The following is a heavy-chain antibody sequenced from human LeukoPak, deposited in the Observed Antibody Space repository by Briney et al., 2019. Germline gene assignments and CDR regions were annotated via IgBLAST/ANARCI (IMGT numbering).Heavy chain of an antibody. CDR3: AAVLSGAYRSFDY. D-gene: IGHD4-11*01. CDR1: GFTFSFYW. V-gene: IGHV3-74*01. J-gene: IGHJ4*02. CDR2: IYIDGSST. Sequence: HSGGSLRLSCAAAGFTFSFYWMHWVRQAPGKGLDWVSRIYIDGSSTNYADSVKGRFTISRDNAKNTLYLQMNSLRAEDTAIYYCAAVLSGAYRSFDYWGQGILVTVSS.